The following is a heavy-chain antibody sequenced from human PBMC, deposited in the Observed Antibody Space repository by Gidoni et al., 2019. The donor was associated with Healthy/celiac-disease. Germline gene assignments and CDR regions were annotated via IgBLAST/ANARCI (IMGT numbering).Heavy chain of an antibody. CDR1: GGSISSSSYY. D-gene: IGHD5-12*01. V-gene: IGHV4-39*01. Sequence: QLQLQESGPGLVKPSETLSLTCTVSGGSISSSSYYWGWIRQHPGKGLEWIGSLYYSGSTYYNPSLKSRVTISVDTSKNQFSLKLSSVTAADTAVYYCARWGRDGYNSYDYWGQGTLVTVSS. CDR3: ARWGRDGYNSYDY. J-gene: IGHJ4*02. CDR2: LYYSGST.